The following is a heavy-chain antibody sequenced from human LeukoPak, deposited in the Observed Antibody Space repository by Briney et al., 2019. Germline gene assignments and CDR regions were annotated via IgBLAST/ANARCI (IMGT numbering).Heavy chain of an antibody. CDR3: ARHRAYSSSSPFDY. CDR1: GDSISSLY. Sequence: SETLSLTCSVSGDSISSLYWSWIRQPPGKGLEWIGYIYYTGSTNYNPSLKSRVTMFVDMSKNQFSLRLSSVTAADTAVYYCARHRAYSSSSPFDYWGQGTLVTVSS. J-gene: IGHJ4*02. D-gene: IGHD6-6*01. V-gene: IGHV4-59*08. CDR2: IYYTGST.